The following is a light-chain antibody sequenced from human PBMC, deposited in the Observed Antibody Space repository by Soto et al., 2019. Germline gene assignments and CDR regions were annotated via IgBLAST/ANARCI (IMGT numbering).Light chain of an antibody. Sequence: QSVLTQPPSASGTPGQRVTISCSGSSSNIGTNYVYWYKQVPGTAPKLLIYRNDQRPSGVPDRVSGSKSGTSASLAISGVRSEDEADYYCAAWDDSLSGVVFGGGTKLTVL. CDR1: SSNIGTNY. J-gene: IGLJ2*01. V-gene: IGLV1-47*01. CDR3: AAWDDSLSGVV. CDR2: RND.